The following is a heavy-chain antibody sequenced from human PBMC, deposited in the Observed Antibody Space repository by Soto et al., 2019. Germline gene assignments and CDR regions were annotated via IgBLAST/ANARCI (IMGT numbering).Heavy chain of an antibody. CDR3: ASTTVWKNAFEI. J-gene: IGHJ3*02. Sequence: EVFLSESGGGVTQPGGSLRLSCAAPGIKFRDSAMSWVRQAPGKGLEWVSSISNNGDATYYADSVKGRFHISRDSFKNTLSLQMNSLRVEDTAVYYCASTTVWKNAFEIWGQGTLVSVSS. CDR1: GIKFRDSA. D-gene: IGHD3-16*01. CDR2: ISNNGDAT. V-gene: IGHV3-23*01.